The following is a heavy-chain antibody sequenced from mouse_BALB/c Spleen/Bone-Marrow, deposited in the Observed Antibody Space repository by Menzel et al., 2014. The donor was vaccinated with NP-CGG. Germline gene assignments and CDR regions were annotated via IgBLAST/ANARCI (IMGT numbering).Heavy chain of an antibody. CDR1: GFTFSSYG. CDR3: ARRRDYDYFDY. Sequence: EVQLVESGGDLVKPGGSLKLSCAASGFTFSSYGVSWVCQIPDKRLEWVATISSGGSYTFYPDSVKGRFTISRDNAKNTLNLQMTSLKSEDTAMYYCARRRDYDYFDYWGQGTTLTVSS. V-gene: IGHV5-6*01. CDR2: ISSGGSYT. J-gene: IGHJ2*01. D-gene: IGHD2-4*01.